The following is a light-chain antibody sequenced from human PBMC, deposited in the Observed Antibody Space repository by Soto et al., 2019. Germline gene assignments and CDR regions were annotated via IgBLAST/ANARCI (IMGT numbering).Light chain of an antibody. Sequence: EIVLTQSPGTLSLSPGERATLSCTASQSVTSSCLAWYQRKPGQAPRLLIHTTSIRATDIPDRFSGSGSETDFTLTISRLEPEDSAVYYCQQCGGSPLFSFGPGTRGD. CDR2: TTS. V-gene: IGKV3-20*01. CDR1: QSVTSSC. CDR3: QQCGGSPLFS. J-gene: IGKJ3*01.